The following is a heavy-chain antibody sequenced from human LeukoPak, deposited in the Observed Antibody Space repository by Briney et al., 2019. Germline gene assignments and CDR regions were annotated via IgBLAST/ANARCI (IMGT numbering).Heavy chain of an antibody. D-gene: IGHD3-3*01. CDR3: ARDSGTDYDFWSGYYIAANNWFDP. Sequence: GGSLRLSCAASGFTFSSYSMNWVRQAPGKGLEWVSSISSSSSYIYYADSVKGRFTISRDNAKNSLYLQMNSLRAEDTAVYYCARDSGTDYDFWSGYYIAANNWFDPWGQGTLVTVSS. CDR1: GFTFSSYS. J-gene: IGHJ5*02. V-gene: IGHV3-21*01. CDR2: ISSSSSYI.